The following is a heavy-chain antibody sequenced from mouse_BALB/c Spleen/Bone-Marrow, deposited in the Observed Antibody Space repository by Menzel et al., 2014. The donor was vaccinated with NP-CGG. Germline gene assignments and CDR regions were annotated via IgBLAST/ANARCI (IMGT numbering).Heavy chain of an antibody. CDR1: GYTFTDYA. CDR2: ISTYYGDA. Sequence: QVQLQQPGAELVRPGVSVKISCKGSGYTFTDYAMHWVKQSHAKSLEWIGVISTYYGDASYNQKFKGEATMTVDKSSSTAYMELARLTSEDSAIYYCARDAMDYWGQGTSVTVSS. V-gene: IGHV1S137*01. J-gene: IGHJ4*01. CDR3: ARDAMDY.